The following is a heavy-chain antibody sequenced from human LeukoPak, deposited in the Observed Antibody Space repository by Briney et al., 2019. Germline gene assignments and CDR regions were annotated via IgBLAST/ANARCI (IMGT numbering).Heavy chain of an antibody. D-gene: IGHD4-11*01. CDR2: IYYSGGT. Sequence: SETLSLTCTVSGGSISSGGDYYWNRIRQHPGKGLAWIGYIYYSGGTYYNPSLKSRVTISVDTSKNEFSLKLSSVTAADTAVYYCARRGRAVRTGYYYHGMDVWGQGTTVTVSS. CDR3: ARRGRAVRTGYYYHGMDV. J-gene: IGHJ6*02. V-gene: IGHV4-31*03. CDR1: GGSISSGGDYY.